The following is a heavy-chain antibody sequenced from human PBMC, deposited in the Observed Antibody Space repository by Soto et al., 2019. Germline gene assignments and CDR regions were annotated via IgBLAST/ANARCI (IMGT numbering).Heavy chain of an antibody. J-gene: IGHJ6*03. Sequence: GGSLRLSCAASGFTFSSYAMSWVRQAPGKGLEWVSAISGSGGSTYYADSVKGRFTISRDNSKNTLYLQMNSLRAEDTAVYYCAKPPSNCSSTSCYAYNYYYYYYMDVWGKGTTVTVSS. CDR3: AKPPSNCSSTSCYAYNYYYYYYMDV. D-gene: IGHD2-2*01. CDR2: ISGSGGST. V-gene: IGHV3-23*01. CDR1: GFTFSSYA.